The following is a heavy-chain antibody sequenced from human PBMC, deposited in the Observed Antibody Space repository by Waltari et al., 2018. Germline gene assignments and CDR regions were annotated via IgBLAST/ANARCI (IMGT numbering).Heavy chain of an antibody. Sequence: QVQLVESGGGVVQPGRSLRLSCAASGFTFSSYGMHCVRQAPGQGLEWVAVIWYDGSNKDYADSVKGRFTISRDNSKNTLYLQMNSLRAEDTAMYYCAKSIRAVRGVTPGQYYYYYMDVWGKGTTVTVSS. D-gene: IGHD3-10*01. CDR3: AKSIRAVRGVTPGQYYYYYMDV. V-gene: IGHV3-30*18. J-gene: IGHJ6*03. CDR2: IWYDGSNK. CDR1: GFTFSSYG.